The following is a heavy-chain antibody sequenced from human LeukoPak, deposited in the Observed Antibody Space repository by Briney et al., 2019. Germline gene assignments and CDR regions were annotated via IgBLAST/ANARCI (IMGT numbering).Heavy chain of an antibody. CDR3: ARDPGAAAGYNWFDP. CDR1: GFTFSDYY. V-gene: IGHV3-11*06. J-gene: IGHJ5*02. Sequence: GGSLRLSCAASGFTFSDYYMSWIRQAPGKGLEWVSYISSSSSYTNYADSVKGRFTISRDNVKNSLYLQMNSLRAEDTAVYYCARDPGAAAGYNWFDPWGQGTLVTVSS. D-gene: IGHD6-13*01. CDR2: ISSSSSYT.